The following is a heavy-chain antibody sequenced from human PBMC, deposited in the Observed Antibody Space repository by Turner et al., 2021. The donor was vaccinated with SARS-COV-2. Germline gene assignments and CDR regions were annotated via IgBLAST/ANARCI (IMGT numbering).Heavy chain of an antibody. CDR1: GCTFSNYA. J-gene: IGHJ2*01. V-gene: IGHV3-23*01. D-gene: IGHD1-26*01. Sequence: EVQQLESGGGLVQPGGSLRLSCAACGCTFSNYAMSWVRQAPGKGLEWVSFLSGSGDSTYHADSVKGRFTISRDNSKNTLYLQTNSLRAEDTAVYYCAKVGGWELRRKWFFDLWGRGTLVSVSS. CDR3: AKVGGWELRRKWFFDL. CDR2: LSGSGDST.